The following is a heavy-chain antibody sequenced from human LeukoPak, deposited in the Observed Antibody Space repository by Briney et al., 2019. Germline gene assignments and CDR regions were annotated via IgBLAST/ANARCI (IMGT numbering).Heavy chain of an antibody. V-gene: IGHV3-23*01. Sequence: GGSLRLSYAPSGFTFSSYAMSWVRQAPGKGLEWVAVISGGGSGTYYADSVRGRFTISRDNSKNTVYLQMNSLRAEDTAVYYCAKEFCSGGSCNLDYWGQGTLVTVSS. D-gene: IGHD2-15*01. J-gene: IGHJ4*02. CDR3: AKEFCSGGSCNLDY. CDR2: ISGGGSGT. CDR1: GFTFSSYA.